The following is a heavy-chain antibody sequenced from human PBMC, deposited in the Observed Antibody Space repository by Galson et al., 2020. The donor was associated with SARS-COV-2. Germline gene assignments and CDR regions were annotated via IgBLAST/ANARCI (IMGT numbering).Heavy chain of an antibody. Sequence: GESLKISCIVSGFTFRKYWMSWVRQAPGKGLEWVANIKHDGSETHYVDSVKGRFTISRDNAENSLFLEMSSLRAEDTALYFCTREDPRGDVWGRGTMVAVSS. CDR3: TREDPRGDV. J-gene: IGHJ6*02. CDR1: GFTFRKYW. V-gene: IGHV3-7*01. CDR2: IKHDGSET. D-gene: IGHD3-10*01.